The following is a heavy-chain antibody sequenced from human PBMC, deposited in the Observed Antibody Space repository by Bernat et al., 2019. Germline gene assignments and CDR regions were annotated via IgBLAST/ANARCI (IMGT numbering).Heavy chain of an antibody. Sequence: QVQLQESGPGLVKPSETLSLICTVSGGSISSSSYYWGWIRQPPGKGLEWIGSIYYSGSTYYNPSLKSRVTISVDTSKNQFSLKLSSVTAADTAVYYCASQGADYDFWSGYYSGNWFDPWGQGTLVTVSS. CDR3: ASQGADYDFWSGYYSGNWFDP. J-gene: IGHJ5*02. CDR2: IYYSGST. CDR1: GGSISSSSYY. D-gene: IGHD3-3*01. V-gene: IGHV4-39*01.